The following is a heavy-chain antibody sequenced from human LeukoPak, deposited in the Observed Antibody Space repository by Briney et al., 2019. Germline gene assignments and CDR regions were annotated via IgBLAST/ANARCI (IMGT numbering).Heavy chain of an antibody. D-gene: IGHD2-2*01. CDR3: ARGQLLLEGYFYDMDV. Sequence: GGSLRLSCAASGFTFSSYPMHWVRQAPGKGLEWVAVVSDDGNKKFDADFVKGRFTISRDNSKNTLYLQMNSLRGEDTAVYYCARGQLLLEGYFYDMDVWGEGTTVAVSS. CDR2: VSDDGNKK. V-gene: IGHV3-30-3*01. CDR1: GFTFSSYP. J-gene: IGHJ6*03.